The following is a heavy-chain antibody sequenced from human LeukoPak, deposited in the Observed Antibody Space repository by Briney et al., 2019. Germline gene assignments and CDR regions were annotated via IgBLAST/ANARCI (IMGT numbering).Heavy chain of an antibody. V-gene: IGHV3-21*01. Sequence: PGGSLRLSCAASGFTFSSYGIHWVRQAPGKGLEWVSSISSSSSYIYYADSVKGRFTISRDNAKNSLYLQMNSLRAEDTAVYYCARDKHITIFGVVIKHGMDVWGQGTTVTVSS. D-gene: IGHD3-3*01. CDR3: ARDKHITIFGVVIKHGMDV. CDR1: GFTFSSYG. J-gene: IGHJ6*02. CDR2: ISSSSSYI.